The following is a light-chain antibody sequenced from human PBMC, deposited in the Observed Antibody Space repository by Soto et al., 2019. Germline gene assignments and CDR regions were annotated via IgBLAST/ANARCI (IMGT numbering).Light chain of an antibody. CDR3: QQSYSTLFT. CDR1: QTIIRY. CDR2: AAS. Sequence: DIQMTQSPSSLSASVGDRVTITCRASQTIIRYLNWYQQKPGRAPNLLIYAASSLHTGVPSRFSASGSGTEFTLTISSLQPEDSVTYYCQQSYSTLFTFGPGTRVEIK. J-gene: IGKJ3*01. V-gene: IGKV1-39*01.